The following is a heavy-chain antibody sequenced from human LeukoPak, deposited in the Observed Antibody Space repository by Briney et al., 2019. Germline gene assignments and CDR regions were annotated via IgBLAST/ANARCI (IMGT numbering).Heavy chain of an antibody. J-gene: IGHJ4*02. CDR2: ISSSSSTI. CDR3: ARDGDFWSGYRRSFDY. CDR1: GFTFSSYS. V-gene: IGHV3-48*01. Sequence: GGSLRLSCAASGFTFSSYSMNWVRQAPGEGLEWGSYISSSSSTIYYADSAKGRFTISRDNAKNSLYLQMNSLRAEDTAVYYCARDGDFWSGYRRSFDYWGQGTLVTVSS. D-gene: IGHD3-3*01.